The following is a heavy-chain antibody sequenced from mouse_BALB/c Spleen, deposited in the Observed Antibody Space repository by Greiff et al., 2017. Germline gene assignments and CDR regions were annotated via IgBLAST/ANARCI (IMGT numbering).Heavy chain of an antibody. D-gene: IGHD2-3*01. Sequence: EVMLVESGGDLVKPGGSLKLSCAASGFTFSSYGMSWVRQTPDKRLEWVATISSGGSYTYYPDSVKGRFTISRDNAKNTLYLQMSSLKSEDTAMYYCARRGGDGYSYAMDYWGQGTSVTVSS. J-gene: IGHJ4*01. CDR2: ISSGGSYT. CDR1: GFTFSSYG. CDR3: ARRGGDGYSYAMDY. V-gene: IGHV5-6*02.